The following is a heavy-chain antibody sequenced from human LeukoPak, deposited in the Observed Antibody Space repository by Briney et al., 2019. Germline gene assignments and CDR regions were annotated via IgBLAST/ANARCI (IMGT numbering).Heavy chain of an antibody. V-gene: IGHV3-15*01. CDR2: LQSTTDGGTT. D-gene: IGHD6-13*01. CDR1: GSTFTDAW. Sequence: GGSLRLSCAASGSTFTDAWMSWVRQAPGKGLEWVGRLQSTTDGGTTDYAAPVKGRFTISRDDSKNTLYLEMNSLKIEDTAVYYRTTDGGITAAGSMKYWGQGSLVTVSS. J-gene: IGHJ4*02. CDR3: TTDGGITAAGSMKY.